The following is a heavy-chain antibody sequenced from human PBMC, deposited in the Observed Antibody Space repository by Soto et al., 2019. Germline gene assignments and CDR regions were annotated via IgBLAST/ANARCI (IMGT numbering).Heavy chain of an antibody. V-gene: IGHV2-5*01. Sequence: SGPTLVNPTQTLTLTCTFSGFSLSTTGVGVGWIRQPPGKALEWLALIYWSNDKRYSPSLESRLTITKDTSKNQVVLTMTNMDPVDTATYYCAHRRRIGEGAYSAWFDPWGQGTQVTVSS. CDR2: IYWSNDK. CDR3: AHRRRIGEGAYSAWFDP. J-gene: IGHJ5*02. CDR1: GFSLSTTGVG. D-gene: IGHD4-4*01.